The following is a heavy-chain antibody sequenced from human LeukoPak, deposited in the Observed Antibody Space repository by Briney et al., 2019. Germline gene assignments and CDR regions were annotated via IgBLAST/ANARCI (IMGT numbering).Heavy chain of an antibody. CDR1: GFTLSSYW. CDR2: IYHSGST. CDR3: ARVIQEYYFDY. D-gene: IGHD5-18*01. Sequence: GSLRLSCAASGFTLSSYWMSWVRQPPGKGLEWIGEIYHSGSTNYNPSLKSRVTISVDKSKNQFSLKLSSVTAADTAVYYCARVIQEYYFDYWGQGTLVTVSS. V-gene: IGHV4-4*02. J-gene: IGHJ4*02.